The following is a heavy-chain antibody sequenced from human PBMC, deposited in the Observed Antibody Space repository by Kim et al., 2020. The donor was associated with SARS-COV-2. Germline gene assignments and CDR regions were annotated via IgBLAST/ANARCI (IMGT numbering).Heavy chain of an antibody. Sequence: ATAQSMKGRFTPSRDHSRNTAYLQMNSLETEDSAVYYCTRLAVDTDADVWGQGTTVTVSS. D-gene: IGHD5-18*01. V-gene: IGHV3-73*01. J-gene: IGHJ6*02. CDR3: TRLAVDTDADV.